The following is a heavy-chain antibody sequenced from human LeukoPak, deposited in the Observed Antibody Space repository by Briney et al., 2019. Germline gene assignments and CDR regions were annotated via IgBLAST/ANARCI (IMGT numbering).Heavy chain of an antibody. CDR2: ISSSSSYI. Sequence: PGGSLRLSCAASGFTFSSYSVNWVRRAPGKGLEWVSSISSSSSYIYYADSVKGRFTISRDNAKNSLYLQMNSLRAEDTAVYYCARGVRWFGELLGSDYWGQGTLVTVSS. V-gene: IGHV3-21*01. CDR1: GFTFSSYS. D-gene: IGHD3-10*01. J-gene: IGHJ4*02. CDR3: ARGVRWFGELLGSDY.